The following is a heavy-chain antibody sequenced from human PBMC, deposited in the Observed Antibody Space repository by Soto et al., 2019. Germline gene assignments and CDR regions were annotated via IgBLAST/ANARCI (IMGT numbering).Heavy chain of an antibody. CDR1: GFTFSSYG. CDR3: ARVARVWFGEPKPTLNWFDP. Sequence: GGSLRLSCAASGFTFSSYGMHWVRQAPGKGLEWVAVIWYDGSNKYYADSVKGRFTISRDNSKNTLYLQMNSLRAEDTAVYYCARVARVWFGEPKPTLNWFDPWGQGTLVTVSS. CDR2: IWYDGSNK. D-gene: IGHD3-10*01. V-gene: IGHV3-33*01. J-gene: IGHJ5*02.